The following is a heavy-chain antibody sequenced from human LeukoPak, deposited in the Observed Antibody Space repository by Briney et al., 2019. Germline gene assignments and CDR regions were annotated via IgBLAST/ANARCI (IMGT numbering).Heavy chain of an antibody. CDR1: AGSISSATSY. CDR3: ARNDTRAYKDAFDI. D-gene: IGHD3-22*01. CDR2: IYYSGST. Sequence: PSRTLSLTCSVSAGSISSATSYWAWIRQPPGKGLEWIGTIYYSGSTYYNPSLKSRLIISVDTSKNQFSLELSSVTAADTAVYYCARNDTRAYKDAFDIWGQGTMVTVSS. J-gene: IGHJ3*02. V-gene: IGHV4-39*01.